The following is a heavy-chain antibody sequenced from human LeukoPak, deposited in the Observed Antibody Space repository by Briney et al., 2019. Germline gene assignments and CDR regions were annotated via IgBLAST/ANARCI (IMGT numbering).Heavy chain of an antibody. CDR3: ARDSXDIRSXIAH. D-gene: IGHD2-15*01. Sequence: SVKVSCKASGGTFSKYTISWVRQRPGQGLEWMGGITPLFGTANYAQKFQGRVTITADESASTAYMELSSLRSEDTAVYYCARDSXDIRSXIAHWXQGTLVTVSS. J-gene: IGHJ1*01. V-gene: IGHV1-69*13. CDR1: GGTFSKYT. CDR2: ITPLFGTA.